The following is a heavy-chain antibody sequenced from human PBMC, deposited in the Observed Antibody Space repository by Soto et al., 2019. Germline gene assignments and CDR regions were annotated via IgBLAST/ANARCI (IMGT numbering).Heavy chain of an antibody. CDR3: ASPLQGDYYYYYGLDV. J-gene: IGHJ6*02. CDR2: IIPIFGTA. Sequence: QVQLVQSGAEVKRPGSSVKVSCKASGGTLSDFVINWVRQAPGQGLEWMGGIIPIFGTADYAQTFKGRATITADESTSTAYMELSSLRSEDTAIYYCASPLQGDYYYYYGLDVWGQGTTVTVSS. D-gene: IGHD4-4*01. CDR1: GGTLSDFV. V-gene: IGHV1-69*01.